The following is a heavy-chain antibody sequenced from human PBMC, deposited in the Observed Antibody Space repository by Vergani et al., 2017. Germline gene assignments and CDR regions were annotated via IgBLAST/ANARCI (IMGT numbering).Heavy chain of an antibody. CDR2: ISSSSSYI. V-gene: IGHV3-21*01. J-gene: IGHJ4*02. CDR3: AREGADYVWGSYREDFDY. CDR1: GFTFSSYS. Sequence: EVQLVESGGGLVKPGGSLRLSCAASGFTFSSYSMNWVRQAPGKGLEWVSSISSSSSYIYYADSVKGRFTISRDNAKNSLYLQMNSLRAEDTAVYYCAREGADYVWGSYREDFDYWGQGTLVTVSS. D-gene: IGHD3-16*02.